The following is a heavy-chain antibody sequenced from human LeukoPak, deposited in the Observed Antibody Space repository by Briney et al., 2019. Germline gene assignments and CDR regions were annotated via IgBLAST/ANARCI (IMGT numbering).Heavy chain of an antibody. J-gene: IGHJ4*02. CDR2: INPSGGST. V-gene: IGHV1-46*01. D-gene: IGHD3-22*01. Sequence: ASVKVSFKASGYTFTSYYMHWVRQAPGQGLEWMGIINPSGGSTSYAQKFQGRVTMTRDTSTSTVYMELSSLRSEDTAVYYCARASYDSSGYYYGDFGYWGQGTLVTVSS. CDR3: ARASYDSSGYYYGDFGY. CDR1: GYTFTSYY.